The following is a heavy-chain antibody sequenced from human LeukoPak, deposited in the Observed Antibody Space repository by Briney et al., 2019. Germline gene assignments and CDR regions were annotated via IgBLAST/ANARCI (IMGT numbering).Heavy chain of an antibody. CDR2: IIPIFGTA. CDR1: GGTFSSYA. J-gene: IGHJ3*02. V-gene: IGHV1-69*05. CDR3: ARDDQAYDSSGYRAFDI. D-gene: IGHD3-22*01. Sequence: SVKVSCKASGGTFSSYAISWVRQAPGQGLEWMGRIIPIFGTANYAQKFQGRVTITTDESTSTAYMELSSLRSEDMAVYYCARDDQAYDSSGYRAFDIWGQGTMVTVSS.